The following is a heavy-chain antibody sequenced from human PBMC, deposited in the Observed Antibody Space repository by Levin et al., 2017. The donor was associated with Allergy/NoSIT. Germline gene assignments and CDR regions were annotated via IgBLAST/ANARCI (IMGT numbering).Heavy chain of an antibody. Sequence: PSETLSLTCTVSGGSISSSSYYWGWIRQPPGKGLEWIGSIYYSGSTYYNPSLKSRVTISVDTSKNQFSLKLSSVTAADTAVYYCARWGLIVVVPAAEWDNWFDPWGQGTLVTVSS. CDR1: GGSISSSSYY. D-gene: IGHD2-2*01. J-gene: IGHJ5*02. V-gene: IGHV4-39*01. CDR2: IYYSGST. CDR3: ARWGLIVVVPAAEWDNWFDP.